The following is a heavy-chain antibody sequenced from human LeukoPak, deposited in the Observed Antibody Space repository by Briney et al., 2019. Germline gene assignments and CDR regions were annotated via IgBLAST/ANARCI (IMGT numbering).Heavy chain of an antibody. V-gene: IGHV3-21*04. CDR1: GFTFSSYS. J-gene: IGHJ4*02. CDR3: AKDTNYYDSSGYLPFDY. D-gene: IGHD3-22*01. CDR2: ISSSSSYI. Sequence: GGSLRLSCAASGFTFSSYSMNWVRQAPGKGLEWVSSISSSSSYIYYADSVKGRFTISRDNSKNTLYLQMNSLRAEDTAVYYCAKDTNYYDSSGYLPFDYWGQGTLVTVSS.